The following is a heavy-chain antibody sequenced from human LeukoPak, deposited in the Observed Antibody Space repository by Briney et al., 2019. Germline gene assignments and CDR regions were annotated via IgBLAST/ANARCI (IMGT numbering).Heavy chain of an antibody. V-gene: IGHV1-46*03. Sequence: ASVKVSCKASGYTFTSYGISWVREAPGQGLEWMGFINPTGGRATYPQKFKGKVTMTRDTSTSTVYMELSSLTSADTAIYYCAREYHASGSYAEGKLDYWGQGTLVTVSS. CDR2: INPTGGRA. CDR3: AREYHASGSYAEGKLDY. CDR1: GYTFTSYG. J-gene: IGHJ4*02. D-gene: IGHD3-10*01.